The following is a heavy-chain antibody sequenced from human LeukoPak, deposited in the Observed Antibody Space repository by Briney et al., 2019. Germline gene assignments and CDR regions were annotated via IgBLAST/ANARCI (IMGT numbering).Heavy chain of an antibody. Sequence: GGSLRLSCAASGFTFSSYSMNWVRQAPGKGLEWVSSISSSSSYIYYADSVKGRFIISRDNGKNSLYLQMNSLRAEDTAVYYCAIWMGNNGDFTGPLDYWGQGTLVTVSS. CDR3: AIWMGNNGDFTGPLDY. V-gene: IGHV3-21*01. CDR2: ISSSSSYI. J-gene: IGHJ4*02. D-gene: IGHD2-8*01. CDR1: GFTFSSYS.